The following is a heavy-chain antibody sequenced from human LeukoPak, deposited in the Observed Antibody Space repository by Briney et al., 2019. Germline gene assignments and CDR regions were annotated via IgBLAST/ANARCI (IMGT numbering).Heavy chain of an antibody. D-gene: IGHD2-15*01. CDR3: GKSMSGALGFFQF. CDR2: INPNGGGT. CDR1: GYTFTDYY. V-gene: IGHV1-2*02. Sequence: GSSVTVSCKASGYTFTDYYMHWVRPAPGQGLEWMGWINPNGGGTNYAQNFQGRVTMTRDTSISTTYMELRSLRSDDTAVYYCGKSMSGALGFFQFWGQGTLVTVSS. J-gene: IGHJ4*01.